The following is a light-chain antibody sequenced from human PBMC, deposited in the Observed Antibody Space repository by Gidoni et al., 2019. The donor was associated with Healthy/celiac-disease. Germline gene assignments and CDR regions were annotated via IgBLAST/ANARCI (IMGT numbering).Light chain of an antibody. J-gene: IGKJ5*01. CDR1: QSISSY. CDR3: QQSYSTPPIT. V-gene: IGKV1-39*01. Sequence: DIQMTQSRSSLSASVGDRVTITCRASQSISSYLNWYQQKPGKAPKLLIYAASSLPGGVPSRFSGSRSGTDFTLTISSLQPEDFATYYCQQSYSTPPITFGQGTRLEIK. CDR2: AAS.